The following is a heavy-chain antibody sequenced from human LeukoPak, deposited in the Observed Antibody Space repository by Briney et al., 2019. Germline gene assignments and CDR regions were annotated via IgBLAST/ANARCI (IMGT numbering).Heavy chain of an antibody. V-gene: IGHV3-74*01. CDR3: ASGVAYKFDY. CDR2: ISPDGTTT. J-gene: IGHJ4*02. Sequence: GGSLRLSCAASGFPFSRDSMHWVRQSPGKGLVWLSRISPDGTTTNYADSVKGRFTISRDNAKNTLYLQMNSLRDEDTAVYYCASGVAYKFDYWGQGTLVTVSS. CDR1: GFPFSRDS. D-gene: IGHD5-24*01.